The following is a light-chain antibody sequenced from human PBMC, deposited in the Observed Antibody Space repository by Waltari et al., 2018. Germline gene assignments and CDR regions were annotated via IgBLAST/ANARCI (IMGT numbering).Light chain of an antibody. CDR2: EVS. V-gene: IGLV2-8*01. CDR1: SRDVGGYNY. J-gene: IGLJ2*01. CDR3: CSYAGNSVV. Sequence: QSALTQPPSASGSPGQSVTISCTGTSRDVGGYNYVSWYQQHPGKAPKVMIYEVSKRPSGVPVRFSGSKSGNTASLTVSGLQAEDEADYYCCSYAGNSVVFGGGTKLTVL.